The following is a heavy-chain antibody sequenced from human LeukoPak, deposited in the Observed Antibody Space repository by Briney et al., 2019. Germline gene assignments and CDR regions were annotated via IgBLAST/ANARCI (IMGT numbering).Heavy chain of an antibody. D-gene: IGHD3-3*01. J-gene: IGHJ5*02. V-gene: IGHV1-8*02. CDR3: ARSAPTRVTIFGVVTRGVWFDP. Sequence: ASVKVSCKTSGYTFTSYSMDWVRQATGQGLEWMGWMNPNSGNTGYAQKFQGRVTMTRNTSISTAYMELSSLRSEDTAVYYCARSAPTRVTIFGVVTRGVWFDPWGQGTLVTVSS. CDR1: GYTFTSYS. CDR2: MNPNSGNT.